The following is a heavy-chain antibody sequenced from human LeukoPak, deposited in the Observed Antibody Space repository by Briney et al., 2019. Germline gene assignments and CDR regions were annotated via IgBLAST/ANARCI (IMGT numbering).Heavy chain of an antibody. V-gene: IGHV3-7*01. CDR3: ARGTPMVRGVFQH. CDR1: GFTFSSYW. D-gene: IGHD3-10*01. Sequence: GGSLRLSCAASGFTFSSYWISWVRQAPGKGLEWVANIKQDGSEKYYVDSVKGRFTISRDNAKNSLYLQMNSLRAEDTAVYYCARGTPMVRGVFQHWGQGTLVTVSS. J-gene: IGHJ1*01. CDR2: IKQDGSEK.